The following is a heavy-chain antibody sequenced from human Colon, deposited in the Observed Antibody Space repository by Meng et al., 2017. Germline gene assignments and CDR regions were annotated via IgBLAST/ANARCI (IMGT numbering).Heavy chain of an antibody. Sequence: QVPLPGPGPGRVSPSVDLPLVCTVSGGSIKSGGYHWSWVRQHPGKGLEYIGFMSDSGTTDYNPSLRSRVSISEIGSSKNQFSLTLRSVTAADTATYFCARDTLYGTDYWGQGVLVTVSS. CDR1: GGSIKSGGYH. CDR3: ARDTLYGTDY. J-gene: IGHJ4*02. D-gene: IGHD4-17*01. V-gene: IGHV4-31*03. CDR2: MSDSGTT.